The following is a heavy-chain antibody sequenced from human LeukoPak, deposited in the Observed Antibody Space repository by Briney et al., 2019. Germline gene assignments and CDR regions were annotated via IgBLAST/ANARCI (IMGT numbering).Heavy chain of an antibody. CDR1: GGSISSSSYY. V-gene: IGHV4-39*01. D-gene: IGHD2-21*02. J-gene: IGHJ5*02. Sequence: SETLSLTCTVSGGSISSSSYYWGWIRQPPGKGLEWIGSIYYSGSTYYNPSLKSRVTISVDTSKNQFSLKLSSVTAADTAVYYCASSRCGGDCYDNWFDPWGQGTLVTVSS. CDR3: ASSRCGGDCYDNWFDP. CDR2: IYYSGST.